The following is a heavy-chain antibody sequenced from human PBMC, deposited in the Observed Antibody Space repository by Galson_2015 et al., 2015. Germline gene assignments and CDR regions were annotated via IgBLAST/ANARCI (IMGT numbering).Heavy chain of an antibody. D-gene: IGHD2-21*02. CDR2: INSDGSST. CDR3: ARGSSGGDSAAFDI. J-gene: IGHJ3*02. Sequence: SLRLSCAASGFTFSRYWMHWVRQAPGKGLVWVSRINSDGSSTSYVDSVKGRLTISRDNAKNTLYLQMNSLSAEDTAVYYCARGSSGGDSAAFDIWGQGTMVTVSS. V-gene: IGHV3-74*01. CDR1: GFTFSRYW.